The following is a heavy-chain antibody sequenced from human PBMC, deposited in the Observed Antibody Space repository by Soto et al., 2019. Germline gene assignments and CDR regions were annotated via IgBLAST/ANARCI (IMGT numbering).Heavy chain of an antibody. CDR3: ARLSWYSSSWYDPYYFDY. CDR1: GGSISSSSYY. J-gene: IGHJ4*02. Sequence: QLQLQESGPGLVKPSETLSLTCTVSGGSISSSSYYWGWIRQPPGKGLEWIGSIYYSGSTYYNPSLKSRVSISVDTSKNQFSLKLSSVTAADTAVYYCARLSWYSSSWYDPYYFDYWGQGTLVTVSS. D-gene: IGHD6-13*01. CDR2: IYYSGST. V-gene: IGHV4-39*01.